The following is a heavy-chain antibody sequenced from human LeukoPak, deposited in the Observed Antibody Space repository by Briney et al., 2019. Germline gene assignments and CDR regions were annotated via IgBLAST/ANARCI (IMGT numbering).Heavy chain of an antibody. CDR3: ARAARSGSYYYYYGMDV. CDR1: GFTFSDFH. Sequence: GGSLRLSCAASGFTFSDFHMSWIRQAPGKGLEWVSYITSSGRTVYYADSVKGRFTISRDNAKSSLYLQMNSLRAEDTALYYCARAARSGSYYYYYGMDVWGQGTTVTVSS. J-gene: IGHJ6*02. CDR2: ITSSGRTV. D-gene: IGHD1-26*01. V-gene: IGHV3-11*01.